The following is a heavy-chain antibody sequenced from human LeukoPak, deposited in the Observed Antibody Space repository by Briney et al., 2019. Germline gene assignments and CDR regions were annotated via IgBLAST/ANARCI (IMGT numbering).Heavy chain of an antibody. Sequence: GGSLRLSCVASGFTFSSHGMNWVRQAPGKGLEWVSGISPSGGITYYTDSVRGRFTISRDKSKNTVSLQMNSLRGEDTAVYYCAKDDAWGRYKDWGQGTLVTVSS. CDR2: ISPSGGIT. CDR1: GFTFSSHG. D-gene: IGHD3-16*01. J-gene: IGHJ1*01. V-gene: IGHV3-23*01. CDR3: AKDDAWGRYKD.